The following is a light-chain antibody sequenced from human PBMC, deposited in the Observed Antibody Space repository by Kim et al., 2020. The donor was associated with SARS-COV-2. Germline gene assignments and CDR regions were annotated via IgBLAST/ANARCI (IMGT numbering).Light chain of an antibody. V-gene: IGLV1-40*01. Sequence: QSVLTQPPSVSGAPGQRVTISCTGRSSNIGARYDVHWYQQLPGTAPKLLIYGNSNRPSGVPDRFSGSKSGTSASLAITGLQAEDEADYYCQSYDSSLSGSGVFGTGTKVTVL. CDR3: QSYDSSLSGSGV. CDR1: SSNIGARYD. CDR2: GNS. J-gene: IGLJ1*01.